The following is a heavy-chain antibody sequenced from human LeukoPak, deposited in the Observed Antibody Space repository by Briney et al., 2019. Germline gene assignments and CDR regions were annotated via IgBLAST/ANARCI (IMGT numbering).Heavy chain of an antibody. V-gene: IGHV3-33*01. CDR3: ARATGRYCSGGSCYSAAFDI. D-gene: IGHD2-15*01. CDR2: IWYDGSNK. Sequence: GGSLRLSCAASGFTFSSYGMRWVRQPPGKGLEWVAVIWYDGSNKYYADSVKGRFTISRDNSKNTLYLQMNSLRAEDTAVYYCARATGRYCSGGSCYSAAFDIWGQGAMVTVSS. CDR1: GFTFSSYG. J-gene: IGHJ3*02.